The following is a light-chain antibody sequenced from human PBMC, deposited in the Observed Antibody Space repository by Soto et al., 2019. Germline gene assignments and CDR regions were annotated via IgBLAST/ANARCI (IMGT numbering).Light chain of an antibody. CDR2: AAS. V-gene: IGKV1-9*01. CDR1: QGISSY. CDR3: QQLDSSPLT. J-gene: IGKJ4*02. Sequence: IQLTQSPSSLSASVGDRVTITCRASQGISSYLAWYQQKPGKAPKLLIYAASTFQSGVPSRFSGSGSGTDFTLTISSLQPEDCATYYCQQLDSSPLTFGGGTKVEIK.